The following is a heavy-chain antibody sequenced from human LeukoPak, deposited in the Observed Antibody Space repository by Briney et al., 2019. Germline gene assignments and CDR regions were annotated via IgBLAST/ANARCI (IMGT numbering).Heavy chain of an antibody. CDR3: ARRLNYYDSSAKGYFDY. Sequence: GGSLRLSCAASGFTFSSYSMNWVRQAPGKGLEWVSSISSSSSYIYYADSVKGRFTISRDNAKNSLYLQMNSLRAEDTAVYYCARRLNYYDSSAKGYFDYWGRGTLVTVSS. J-gene: IGHJ4*02. V-gene: IGHV3-21*01. D-gene: IGHD3-22*01. CDR1: GFTFSSYS. CDR2: ISSSSSYI.